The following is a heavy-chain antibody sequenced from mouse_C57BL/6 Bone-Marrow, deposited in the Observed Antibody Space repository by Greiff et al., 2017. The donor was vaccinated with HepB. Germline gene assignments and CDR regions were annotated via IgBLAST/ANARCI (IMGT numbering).Heavy chain of an antibody. Sequence: QVQLQQPGAELVKPGASVKLSCKASGYTFTSYWMHWVKQRPGQGLEWIGMIHPNSGSTNYNEKFKSKATLTVYKSSSTAYMQRSSLTSKDSAVYYCARGRGSVEEPYYFDYWGQGTTLTGSS. CDR2: IHPNSGST. J-gene: IGHJ2*01. V-gene: IGHV1-64*01. CDR1: GYTFTSYW. D-gene: IGHD1-1*01. CDR3: ARGRGSVEEPYYFDY.